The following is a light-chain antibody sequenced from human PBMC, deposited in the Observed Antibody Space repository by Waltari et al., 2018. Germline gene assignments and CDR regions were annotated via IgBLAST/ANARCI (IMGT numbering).Light chain of an antibody. Sequence: DIVLTQSPGTLSLSPGERATLSCRASQSVGRYLAWYQQKPGQAPRLLIYDASTRATGIPDRFSGSGSGTDFSLTSSRLESEDFAVYYCQKYVNLPATFGQGTKVEIK. CDR2: DAS. V-gene: IGKV3-20*01. J-gene: IGKJ1*01. CDR3: QKYVNLPAT. CDR1: QSVGRY.